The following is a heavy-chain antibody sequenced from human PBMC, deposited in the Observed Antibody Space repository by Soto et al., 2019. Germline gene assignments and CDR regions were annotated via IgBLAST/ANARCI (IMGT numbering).Heavy chain of an antibody. CDR3: ASPLRALRAWGAFDI. V-gene: IGHV3-33*01. J-gene: IGHJ3*02. D-gene: IGHD4-17*01. CDR1: GFTFSSYG. Sequence: QVQLVESGGGVVQSGRSLRLSCAASGFTFSSYGMHWVRQAPGKGLEWVAVIWYDGSNKYYADSVKGRFTISRDNSKNTLYLQMNSLRAEDTAVYYCASPLRALRAWGAFDIWGQGTMVTVSS. CDR2: IWYDGSNK.